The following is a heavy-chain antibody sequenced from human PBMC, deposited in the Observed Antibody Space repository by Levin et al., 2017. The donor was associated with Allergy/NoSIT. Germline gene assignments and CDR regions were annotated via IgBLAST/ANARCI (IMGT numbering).Heavy chain of an antibody. CDR2: VYYSGYT. CDR1: GGSIRTSGYY. V-gene: IGHV4-39*01. Sequence: SETLSLTCTVSGGSIRTSGYYWGWIRQPPGKGLEWIGSVYYSGYTYYRPFLRSRVTISIDTSKNQFSLKLSSLIEADTAVYYCARRPLSAPTEWLLGNWYFDLWGRGTLVTVSS. D-gene: IGHD3-3*01. J-gene: IGHJ2*01. CDR3: ARRPLSAPTEWLLGNWYFDL.